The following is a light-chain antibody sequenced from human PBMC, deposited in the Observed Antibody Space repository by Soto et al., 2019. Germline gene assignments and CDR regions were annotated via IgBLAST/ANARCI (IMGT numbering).Light chain of an antibody. CDR3: QQYKYLPLT. V-gene: IGKV1-33*01. CDR1: QDITNS. Sequence: DIQMTQSPSSLSASVGDRVTITCQASQDITNSLNWYQHKPGKAPKLLNYDASNLEKGVPSRFSGSQSGTDFTFTISSLQPDDVATYYCQQYKYLPLTFGGGTKVEIK. J-gene: IGKJ4*01. CDR2: DAS.